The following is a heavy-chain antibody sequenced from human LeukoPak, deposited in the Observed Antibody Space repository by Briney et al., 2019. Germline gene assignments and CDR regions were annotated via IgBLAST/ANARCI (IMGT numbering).Heavy chain of an antibody. Sequence: GGSLRLSCAASGFTFSPYAMHWVRQAPGKGLEWVAVIWYDGSNKYYADSVKGRFTISRDNSKNTLYLQMNSLRAEDTAVYYCAAVDTAMASADYWGQGTLVTVSS. CDR2: IWYDGSNK. D-gene: IGHD5-18*01. J-gene: IGHJ4*02. CDR3: AAVDTAMASADY. V-gene: IGHV3-33*08. CDR1: GFTFSPYA.